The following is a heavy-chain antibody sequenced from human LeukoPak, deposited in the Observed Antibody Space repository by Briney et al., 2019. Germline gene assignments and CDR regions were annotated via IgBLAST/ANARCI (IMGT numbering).Heavy chain of an antibody. CDR1: GYTFTGYY. D-gene: IGHD1-1*01. J-gene: IGHJ4*02. V-gene: IGHV1-2*06. CDR2: INPNSGGT. Sequence: ASVKVSCKASGYTFTGYYMHWVRQAPGQGLEWMGRINPNSGGTSYAQKFQGRVTMTRDTSISTAYMELSRLRSDDTAVYYCAREAGYNWNDDLDYWGQGTLVTVSS. CDR3: AREAGYNWNDDLDY.